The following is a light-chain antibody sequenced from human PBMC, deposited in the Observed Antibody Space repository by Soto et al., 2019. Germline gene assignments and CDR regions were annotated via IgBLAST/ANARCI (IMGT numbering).Light chain of an antibody. V-gene: IGKV3-11*01. CDR2: DVS. CDR3: QQRSNWPRT. CDR1: QNISSY. J-gene: IGKJ1*01. Sequence: IVLTQSPATLSLSPGIRATLSCRASQNISSYLIWYKKKPGQATRLLIYDVSNRDTGIPARVSGSGSGTDVTLTISSLETEDFAVYYGQQRSNWPRTFGQGTKVDIK.